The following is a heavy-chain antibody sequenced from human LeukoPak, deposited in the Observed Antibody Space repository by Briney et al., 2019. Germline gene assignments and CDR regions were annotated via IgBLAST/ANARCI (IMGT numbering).Heavy chain of an antibody. CDR3: ARDVPETYSDRWFDP. D-gene: IGHD2-21*01. J-gene: IGHJ5*02. CDR2: IYTSGST. CDR1: GGSISSYY. Sequence: SETLSLTCTVSGGSISSYYWSWIRQPPGKGLEWIGRIYTSGSTNYNPSLKSRVTISVDTSKNQFSLKLSSVTAADTAVYYCARDVPETYSDRWFDPWGQGTLVTVSS. V-gene: IGHV4-4*08.